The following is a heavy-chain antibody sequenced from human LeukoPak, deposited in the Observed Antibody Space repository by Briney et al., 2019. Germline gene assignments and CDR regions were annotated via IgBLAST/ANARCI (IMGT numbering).Heavy chain of an antibody. D-gene: IGHD3-22*01. CDR1: GFTFSSYA. Sequence: GGSLRLSCATSGFTFSSYAMSWVRQAPGKGLEWVSGIGASGGSTYYADSVKGRFTISRDNAKNSLYLQMNSLRAEDTALYYCARDAYYYETSGSYNFFDYWGQGTLVTVSS. J-gene: IGHJ4*02. V-gene: IGHV3-23*01. CDR2: IGASGGST. CDR3: ARDAYYYETSGSYNFFDY.